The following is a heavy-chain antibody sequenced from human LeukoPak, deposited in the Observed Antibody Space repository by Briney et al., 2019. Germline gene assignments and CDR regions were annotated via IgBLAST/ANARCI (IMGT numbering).Heavy chain of an antibody. V-gene: IGHV4-59*13. J-gene: IGHJ4*02. Sequence: PSETLSLTCTVSGGSLTNNYWAWIRQPPGKGLEWIGYTHDSGNSNYNPSLRSRVTMSIDTSKNQFSLKLTSVTAADTAVYYCARDRSAAPADYWGQGTLVTVSS. D-gene: IGHD6-13*01. CDR1: GGSLTNNY. CDR3: ARDRSAAPADY. CDR2: THDSGNS.